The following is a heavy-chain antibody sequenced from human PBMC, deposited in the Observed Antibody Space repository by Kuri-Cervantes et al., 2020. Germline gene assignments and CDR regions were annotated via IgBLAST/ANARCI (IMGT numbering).Heavy chain of an antibody. J-gene: IGHJ6*02. V-gene: IGHV3-11*04. Sequence: LSLTCAASGFTFSDYYMSWIRQAPGKGLEWVSYISSSGSYIYYADSVKGRFTISRDNAKNSLYLQMNSLRAEDTAVYYCARDWDRTTLYYYYGMDVWGQGTTVTVSS. D-gene: IGHD1-14*01. CDR2: ISSSGSYI. CDR1: GFTFSDYY. CDR3: ARDWDRTTLYYYYGMDV.